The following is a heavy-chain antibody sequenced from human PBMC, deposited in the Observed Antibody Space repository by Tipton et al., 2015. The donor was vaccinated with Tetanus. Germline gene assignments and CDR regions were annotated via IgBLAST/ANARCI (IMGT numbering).Heavy chain of an antibody. CDR2: INSDGSST. CDR3: ARDVSVACLRYFDG. V-gene: IGHV3-74*01. J-gene: IGHJ3*01. CDR1: EFSFSSYW. D-gene: IGHD3-9*01. Sequence: SLRLSCAASEFSFSSYWMHWVRQVPGRGLVWVSRINSDGSSTDYADSVKGRVTISRDDSRNVVYLQMNSLRAEDTAVYYCARDVSVACLRYFDGWGQGTLVTVSS.